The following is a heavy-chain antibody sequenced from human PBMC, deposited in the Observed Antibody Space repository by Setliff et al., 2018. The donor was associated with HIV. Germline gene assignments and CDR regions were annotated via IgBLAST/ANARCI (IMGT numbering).Heavy chain of an antibody. CDR1: GGTFTNSA. Sequence: ASVKVSCKASGGTFTNSAIGWVRQAPGQGLEWMGRINPKSGATNLAQKFQGRVTLTRDTSVTTVYMELTSLRSDDTAVYYCARKDGVGYCDSNSCYGIGPIDFWGQGSLVTVSS. CDR3: ARKDGVGYCDSNSCYGIGPIDF. D-gene: IGHD2-2*01. J-gene: IGHJ4*02. V-gene: IGHV1-2*06. CDR2: INPKSGAT.